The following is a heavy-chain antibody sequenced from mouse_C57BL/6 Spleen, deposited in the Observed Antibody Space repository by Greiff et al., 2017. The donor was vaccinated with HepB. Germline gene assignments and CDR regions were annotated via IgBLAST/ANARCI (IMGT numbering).Heavy chain of an antibody. D-gene: IGHD3-1*01. Sequence: VQLQQSGPELVKPGASVKISCKASGYSFTGYYMNWVKQSPEKSLEWIGEINPSTGGTTYNQKFKAKATLTVDKSSSTAYMQLKSLTSEDSAVYYCARFGLYAMDYWGQGTSVTVSS. J-gene: IGHJ4*01. CDR3: ARFGLYAMDY. CDR1: GYSFTGYY. CDR2: INPSTGGT. V-gene: IGHV1-42*01.